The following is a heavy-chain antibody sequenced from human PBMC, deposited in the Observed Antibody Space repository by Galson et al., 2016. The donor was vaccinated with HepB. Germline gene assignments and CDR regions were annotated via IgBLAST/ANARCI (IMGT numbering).Heavy chain of an antibody. V-gene: IGHV1-46*01. Sequence: SVKVSCKASDNTFSKDYIHWVRQAPGQGLQWLGTIHPSGAYTTYAQRFYGRVTMTRDTATNTVYMELRALTSKDTAVYYCARANYNLLTGYYSGLDHWGQGTLVTVSS. J-gene: IGHJ4*02. CDR3: ARANYNLLTGYYSGLDH. D-gene: IGHD3-9*01. CDR1: DNTFSKDY. CDR2: IHPSGAYT.